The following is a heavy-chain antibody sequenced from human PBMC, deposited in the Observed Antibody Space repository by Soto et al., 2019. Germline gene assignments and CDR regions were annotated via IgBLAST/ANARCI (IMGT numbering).Heavy chain of an antibody. Sequence: GGSLRLSCAASGITFDDYTMHWVRQAPGKALEWVSLFSWDGVTTYYTSSVKGRFTISRDNSKKSLYLQMYSLKTEDTAQYFCAGERGVEYFQHWGQGTQVTVSS. V-gene: IGHV3-43*01. D-gene: IGHD2-8*01. J-gene: IGHJ1*01. CDR3: AGERGVEYFQH. CDR2: FSWDGVTT. CDR1: GITFDDYT.